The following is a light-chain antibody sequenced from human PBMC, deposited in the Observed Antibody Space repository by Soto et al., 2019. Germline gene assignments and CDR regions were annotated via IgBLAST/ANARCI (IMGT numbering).Light chain of an antibody. Sequence: DNHMTESPASLSASVGHRVNITCRASQSISSYLNWYQQKPGKAPKLLMYVASSLQSGVPSRFCGSGSGTDFTLTISSLQPEDFATYYCQQSYSTPWTFCQGTKLDI. CDR2: VAS. CDR3: QQSYSTPWT. J-gene: IGKJ1*01. CDR1: QSISSY. V-gene: IGKV1-39*01.